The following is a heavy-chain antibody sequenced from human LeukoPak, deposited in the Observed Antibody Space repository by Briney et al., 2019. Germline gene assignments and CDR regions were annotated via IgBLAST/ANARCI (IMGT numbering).Heavy chain of an antibody. CDR2: INPNSGGT. CDR3: AREGWLHGPSYYYGMDV. D-gene: IGHD5-24*01. Sequence: ASVKVSCKASGYTFTGYYMHWVRQAPGQGLEWMGWINPNSGGTNYAQKFQGWVTMTRDTSISTAYMELSRLRSDDTAVYYCAREGWLHGPSYYYGMDVWGQGTTVTVSS. CDR1: GYTFTGYY. J-gene: IGHJ6*02. V-gene: IGHV1-2*04.